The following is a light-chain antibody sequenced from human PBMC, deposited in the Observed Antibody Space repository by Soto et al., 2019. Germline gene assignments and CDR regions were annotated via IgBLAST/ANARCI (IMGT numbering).Light chain of an antibody. J-gene: IGLJ3*02. CDR3: QTWGTGFRV. V-gene: IGLV4-69*01. CDR2: LNSDGSH. CDR1: SGHSSYA. Sequence: QPVLTQSPSASASLGASVKLTCTLSSGHSSYAIAWHQQQPEKGPRYLMKLNSDGSHSKGDGIPDRFSGSSSGAERYLTIPSLQSEDEADYYCQTWGTGFRVFGGGTKLTVL.